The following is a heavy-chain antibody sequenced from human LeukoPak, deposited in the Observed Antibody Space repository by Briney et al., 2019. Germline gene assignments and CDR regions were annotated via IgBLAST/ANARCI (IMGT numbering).Heavy chain of an antibody. CDR2: ISAYNGNT. CDR3: ARDHAVAGDNWFDP. J-gene: IGHJ5*02. V-gene: IGHV1-18*01. CDR1: GYTFTSYG. D-gene: IGHD6-19*01. Sequence: ASVKVSCKASGYTFTSYGISWVRQAPGQGLEWMGWISAYNGNTNYAQKLQGRVTMTTDTSTSTAYMELRSLRSDDTAVYCCARDHAVAGDNWFDPWGQGTLVTVSS.